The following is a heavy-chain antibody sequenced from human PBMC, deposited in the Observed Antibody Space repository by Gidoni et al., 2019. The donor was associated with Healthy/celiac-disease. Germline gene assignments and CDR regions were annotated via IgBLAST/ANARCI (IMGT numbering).Heavy chain of an antibody. CDR2: IYTSGST. V-gene: IGHV4-4*07. CDR1: GGSISSYY. D-gene: IGHD2-2*02. CDR3: ARDYGIVVVPAAIGYYYYYMDV. J-gene: IGHJ6*03. Sequence: QVQLQESGPGLVKPSETLSLTCTVSGGSISSYYWSWIRQPAGKGLEWIGRIYTSGSTNYNPSLKSRVTMSVDTSKNQFSLKLSSVTAADTAVYYCARDYGIVVVPAAIGYYYYYMDVWGKGTTVTVSS.